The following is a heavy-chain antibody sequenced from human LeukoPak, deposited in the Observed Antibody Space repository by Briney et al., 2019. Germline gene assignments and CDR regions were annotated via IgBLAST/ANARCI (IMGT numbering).Heavy chain of an antibody. CDR1: GYTFTAYY. J-gene: IGHJ4*02. D-gene: IGHD3-22*01. CDR3: ARAALNYYESSGYNYYFDY. V-gene: IGHV1-46*03. CDR2: INPSGDST. Sequence: GASVKVSCKASGYTFTAYYMHWVRQAPGQGLEWMGMINPSGDSTSYAQKFQGRVAMTRDTSTSTVYMELSSLRSEDTAVYYCARAALNYYESSGYNYYFDYWGQGTLVTVSS.